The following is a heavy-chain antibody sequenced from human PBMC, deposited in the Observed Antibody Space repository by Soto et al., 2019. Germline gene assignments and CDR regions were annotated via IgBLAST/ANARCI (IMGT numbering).Heavy chain of an antibody. V-gene: IGHV3-30*18. J-gene: IGHJ4*02. D-gene: IGHD4-17*01. CDR2: ISYDGSNK. CDR3: AKDMTTVTERGDY. Sequence: GGSLRLSCAASGFTFSSYGMHWVRQAPGKGLEWVAVISYDGSNKYYADSVKGRFTISRDNSKNTLYLQMNSLRAEDTAVYYCAKDMTTVTERGDYWGQGTLVTVSS. CDR1: GFTFSSYG.